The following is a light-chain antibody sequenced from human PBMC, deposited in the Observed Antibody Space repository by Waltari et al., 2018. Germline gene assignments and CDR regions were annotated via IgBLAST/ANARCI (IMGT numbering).Light chain of an antibody. CDR3: QQYRNSPIT. Sequence: IVLTQSPDTLSLSQGERATLSSKASQSIASNSLAWYQQTPGQAHRLLIYGAFTSATGTPDRFSGDGSVTDFTLTISRLEPEDFAVYYCQQYRNSPITFGQGTRLDIK. CDR1: QSIASNS. V-gene: IGKV3-20*01. J-gene: IGKJ5*01. CDR2: GAF.